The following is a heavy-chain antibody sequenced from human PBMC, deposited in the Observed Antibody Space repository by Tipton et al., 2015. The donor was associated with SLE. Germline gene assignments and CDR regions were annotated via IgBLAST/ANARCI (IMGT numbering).Heavy chain of an antibody. CDR1: GGSVRRSSKY. J-gene: IGHJ5*02. Sequence: TLSLTCTVSGGSVRRSSKYWARVRQPPGKGLEWIGSICYTGTTTYYNSFLKSRVTMSVDTSKNQFSLRLTSVIAADTAVYYCARLHGYSYGLNWFDPWGQGTLISVSS. D-gene: IGHD5-18*01. V-gene: IGHV4-39*07. CDR3: ARLHGYSYGLNWFDP. CDR2: ICYTGTTT.